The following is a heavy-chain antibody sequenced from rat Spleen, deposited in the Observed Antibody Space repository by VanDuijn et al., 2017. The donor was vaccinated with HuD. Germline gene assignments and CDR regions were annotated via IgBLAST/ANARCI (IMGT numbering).Heavy chain of an antibody. CDR1: GFSLTSYH. V-gene: IGHV2-72*01. CDR2: IWAGGGT. D-gene: IGHD4-3*01. J-gene: IGHJ4*01. Sequence: QVQLKESGPGLVQPSQTLSLTCTVSGFSLTSYHVSWFRQPPGKSLVWMGTIWAGGGTNYNSAVQSRLSISRDTSKSQIFLKMNSLQPEDTGTYYCARHLREASGVMDVWGQGASVTVSS. CDR3: ARHLREASGVMDV.